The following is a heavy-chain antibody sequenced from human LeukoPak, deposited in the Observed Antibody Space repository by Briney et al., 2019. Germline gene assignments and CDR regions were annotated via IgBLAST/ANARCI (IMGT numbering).Heavy chain of an antibody. J-gene: IGHJ4*02. CDR2: IKSKTDGGTT. Sequence: PGGSLRLSCAASGFTFSNAWMSWVRQAPGKGLEWVGRIKSKTDGGTTDYAAPVKGRFTISRDDSKNTLYLQMNSLKTEDTAVYYCTTVVSGSYFRWAGNRFDYWGQGTLVTVSS. CDR1: GFTFSNAW. D-gene: IGHD1-26*01. V-gene: IGHV3-15*01. CDR3: TTVVSGSYFRWAGNRFDY.